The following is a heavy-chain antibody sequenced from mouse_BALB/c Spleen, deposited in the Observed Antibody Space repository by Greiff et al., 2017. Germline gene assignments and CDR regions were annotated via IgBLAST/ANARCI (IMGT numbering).Heavy chain of an antibody. V-gene: IGHV5-6-5*01. CDR3: ARKQDYDDYYAMDY. D-gene: IGHD2-4*01. Sequence: EVQLVESGGGLVKPGGSLKLSCAASGFTFSSYAMSWVRQTPEKRLEWVASISSGGSTYYPDSVKGRFTISRDNARNILYLQMSSLRSEDTAMYYCARKQDYDDYYAMDYWGQGTSVTVSS. CDR1: GFTFSSYA. J-gene: IGHJ4*01. CDR2: ISSGGST.